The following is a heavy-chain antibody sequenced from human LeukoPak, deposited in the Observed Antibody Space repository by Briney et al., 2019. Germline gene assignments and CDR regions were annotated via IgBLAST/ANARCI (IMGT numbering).Heavy chain of an antibody. CDR2: ISGSGGST. D-gene: IGHD5-18*01. J-gene: IGHJ4*02. CDR3: AKVGRRVVDTAMEYYFDY. Sequence: GGSLRLSCAASGFTFSSYGMSWVRQAPGKGLEWVSAISGSGGSTYYADSVKGRFTISRDNSKNTLYLQMNSLRAEDTAVYYCAKVGRRVVDTAMEYYFDYWGQGTLVTVSS. CDR1: GFTFSSYG. V-gene: IGHV3-23*01.